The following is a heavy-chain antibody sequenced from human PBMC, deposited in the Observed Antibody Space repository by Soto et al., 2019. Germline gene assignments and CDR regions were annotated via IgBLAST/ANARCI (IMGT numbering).Heavy chain of an antibody. J-gene: IGHJ6*02. CDR3: AGCIAAAVGRYYYGMDV. CDR1: GFTFSSYA. V-gene: IGHV3-30-3*01. Sequence: QVQLVESGGGVVQPGRSLRLSCAASGFTFSSYAMHWVRQAPGKGLEWVAVISYDGSNKYYADSVKGRFTISRDNSKNTLYLQMNGRRAEDTAVYYCAGCIAAAVGRYYYGMDVWGQGTTVTVSS. D-gene: IGHD6-13*01. CDR2: ISYDGSNK.